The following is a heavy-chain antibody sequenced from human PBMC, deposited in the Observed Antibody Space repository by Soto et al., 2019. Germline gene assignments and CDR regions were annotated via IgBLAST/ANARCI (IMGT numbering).Heavy chain of an antibody. CDR2: ISWNSGSI. D-gene: IGHD6-6*01. V-gene: IGHV3-9*01. CDR3: AKDMEIEYRSSSPLPLGDR. J-gene: IGHJ4*02. CDR1: GFTFNDYG. Sequence: EVQLVESGGGLVQPGRSLRLSCAASGFTFNDYGMHWVRQAPGKGLEWVSGISWNSGSIGYADSVKGRFTVSRDSAKNYLYLQMNSLRVEDTALYYCAKDMEIEYRSSSPLPLGDRWGQGTLVTVSS.